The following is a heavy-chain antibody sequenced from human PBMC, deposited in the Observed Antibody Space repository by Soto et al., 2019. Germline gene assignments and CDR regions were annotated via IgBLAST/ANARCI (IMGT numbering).Heavy chain of an antibody. D-gene: IGHD2-2*01. CDR1: GFTFNVYG. J-gene: IGHJ6*02. CDR3: AKGESTSSEPYYGMDI. Sequence: LRLSCAASGFTFNVYGMSWVRQAPGKGLEWVSTISGSSGHIFYADFVKGRFTISRDNSRNTLYLQMNSLRVDDTAIYYCAKGESTSSEPYYGMDIWGQGTTVTVSS. V-gene: IGHV3-23*01. CDR2: ISGSSGHI.